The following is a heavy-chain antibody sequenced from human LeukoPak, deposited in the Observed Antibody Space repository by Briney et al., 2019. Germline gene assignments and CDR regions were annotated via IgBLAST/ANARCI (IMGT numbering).Heavy chain of an antibody. CDR2: IYYSGST. CDR1: GGSISSFY. V-gene: IGHV4-59*01. CDR3: ARGSSSSVGHPFDY. D-gene: IGHD6-6*01. Sequence: PSESLSLTCSVSGGSISSFYWSWIRQPPGKGLEWIGYIYYSGSTNYNPSLKSRVTISVDTSKNQFSLKLSSVTAADTAVYYCARGSSSSVGHPFDYWGQGTLVTVSS. J-gene: IGHJ4*02.